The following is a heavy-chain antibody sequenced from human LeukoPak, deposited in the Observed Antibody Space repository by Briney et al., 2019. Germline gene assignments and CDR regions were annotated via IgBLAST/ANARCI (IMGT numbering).Heavy chain of an antibody. CDR3: AQVNVGVAY. V-gene: IGHV3-74*01. CDR1: GFTFSNYW. D-gene: IGHD1-26*01. J-gene: IGHJ4*02. Sequence: GGSLRLSCAASGFTFSNYWMHWVRQVPGKGLVWVSRINSDGSSTNYADSVKGRFTISRDNAKNTLYLQMNSLRAEDTAVYYCAQVNVGVAYWGQGTLVTVSS. CDR2: INSDGSST.